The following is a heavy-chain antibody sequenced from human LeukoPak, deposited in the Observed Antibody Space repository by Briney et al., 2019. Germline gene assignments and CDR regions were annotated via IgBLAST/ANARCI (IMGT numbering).Heavy chain of an antibody. CDR2: ITGGGGST. D-gene: IGHD3-10*01. V-gene: IGHV3-23*01. J-gene: IGHJ4*02. CDR1: GFTFSNFA. Sequence: GGSLRLSCAASGFTFSNFAMSWVRQAPVKGLEWVSTITGGGGSTYYADSVKGRFTISGDNSKNTLFLQMNSLRAEDTAVYYCAKEIRGVNWGQGTLVTVSS. CDR3: AKEIRGVN.